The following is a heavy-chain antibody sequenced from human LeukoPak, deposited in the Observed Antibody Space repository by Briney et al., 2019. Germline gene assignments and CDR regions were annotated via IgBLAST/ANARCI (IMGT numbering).Heavy chain of an antibody. D-gene: IGHD3-10*01. CDR2: IYYSGST. CDR1: GGSISSGGYY. CDR3: ARGLVGSGSYYTSATNPYNWFDP. V-gene: IGHV4-31*03. J-gene: IGHJ5*02. Sequence: PSQTLSLTCTASGGSISSGGYYWSWIRQHPGKGLEWIGYIYYSGSTYYNPSLKSRVTISVDTSKNQFSLKLSSVTAADTAVYYCARGLVGSGSYYTSATNPYNWFDPWGQGTLVTVSS.